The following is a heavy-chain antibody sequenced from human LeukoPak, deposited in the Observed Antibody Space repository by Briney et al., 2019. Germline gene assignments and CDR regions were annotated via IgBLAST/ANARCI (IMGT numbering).Heavy chain of an antibody. CDR1: GFTVSSNY. D-gene: IGHD4-17*01. CDR3: ARGTKTYGDYLSRYYYYYYMDV. V-gene: IGHV4-34*01. J-gene: IGHJ6*03. CDR2: INHSGST. Sequence: PGGSLRLSCAASGFTVSSNYMSWVRQAPGKGLEWIGEINHSGSTNYNPSLKSRVTISVDTSKNQFSLKLSSVTAADTAVYYCARGTKTYGDYLSRYYYYYYMDVWGKGTTVTVSS.